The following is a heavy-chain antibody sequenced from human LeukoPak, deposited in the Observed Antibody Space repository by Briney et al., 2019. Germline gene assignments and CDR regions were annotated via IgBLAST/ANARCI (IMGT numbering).Heavy chain of an antibody. J-gene: IGHJ4*02. V-gene: IGHV3-15*01. Sequence: PGGSLRLSCAASGFTFTNAWMSWVRQALGKGLEWVCHIRNKIDGGTIDYAAPVNGRFTISRDDSKNTLYLQMNSLKIDDTAVYYCQTLHYDESGHYNAWWGQGTLVTVSS. D-gene: IGHD3-3*01. CDR3: QTLHYDESGHYNAW. CDR2: IRNKIDGGTI. CDR1: GFTFTNAW.